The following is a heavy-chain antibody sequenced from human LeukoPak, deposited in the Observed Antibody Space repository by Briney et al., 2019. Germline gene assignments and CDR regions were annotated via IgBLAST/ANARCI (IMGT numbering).Heavy chain of an antibody. CDR2: IYYSGST. CDR3: ARGLLWIRHAFDI. V-gene: IGHV4-39*07. Sequence: SETLSLICTVSGGSISSSSYYWGWIRQPPGKGLEWIGSIYYSGSTYYNPSLKSRVTISVDTSKNQFSLKLSSVTAADTAVYYCARGLLWIRHAFDIWGQGTMVTVSS. J-gene: IGHJ3*02. CDR1: GGSISSSSYY. D-gene: IGHD3-10*01.